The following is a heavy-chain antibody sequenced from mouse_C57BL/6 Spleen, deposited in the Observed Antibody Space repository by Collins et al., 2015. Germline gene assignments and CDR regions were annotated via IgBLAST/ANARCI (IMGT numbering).Heavy chain of an antibody. CDR1: GYTFTSYW. V-gene: IGHV1S22*01. CDR2: IYPGSGST. J-gene: IGHJ1*01. D-gene: IGHD1-2*01. CDR3: TRGDYYGPYWYFDV. Sequence: LQQPGSELVRPGASVKLSCKASGYTFTSYWMHWVKQRHGQGLEWIGNIYPGSGSTNYDEKFKSKGTLTVDTSSSTAYMHLSSLTSEDSAVYYCTRGDYYGPYWYFDVWGAGTTVTVSS.